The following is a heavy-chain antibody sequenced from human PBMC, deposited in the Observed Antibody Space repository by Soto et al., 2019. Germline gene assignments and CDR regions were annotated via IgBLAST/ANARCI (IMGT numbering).Heavy chain of an antibody. D-gene: IGHD3-22*01. CDR2: IYYSGST. CDR3: ARHYDSTGNMPDDAFDI. V-gene: IGHV4-59*08. Sequence: QVQLQESGPGLVKPSETLSLTCTVSGGSISSFHWSWIRQPPGKGLEWIGYIYYSGSTNYNPSLKSRVTISVDTSKNPFYLQLTSVTAADTAVYFCARHYDSTGNMPDDAFDIWGQGTMVTVSS. J-gene: IGHJ3*02. CDR1: GGSISSFH.